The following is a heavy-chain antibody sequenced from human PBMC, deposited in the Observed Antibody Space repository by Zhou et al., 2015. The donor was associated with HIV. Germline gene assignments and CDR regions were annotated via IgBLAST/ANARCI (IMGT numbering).Heavy chain of an antibody. CDR2: VRPTGVNT. Sequence: QVQLVQSGAEVKKPGASVKVSCKASGYSFTRYYVYWVRQAPGQGLECMGVVRPTGVNTAYAQKFHDRLTLTSDTSTSTAYMELSSLRSEDTAVYYCARGILKDCTSHSCYTHFDYWGQGTLVTVSS. J-gene: IGHJ4*02. V-gene: IGHV1-46*01. CDR3: ARGILKDCTSHSCYTHFDY. CDR1: GYSFTRYY. D-gene: IGHD2-8*01.